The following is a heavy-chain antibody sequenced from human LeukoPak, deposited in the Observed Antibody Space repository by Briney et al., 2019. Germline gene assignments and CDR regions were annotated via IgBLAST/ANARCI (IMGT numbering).Heavy chain of an antibody. D-gene: IGHD6-19*01. Sequence: ASVKVSCKASGYTFTSYAMHWVRQAPGQRLEWMGWINAGNGNTKYSQKFQGGVTITRDTSASTAYMELSSLRTEDTAVYYCARDQANSSGWCFDYWGQGTLVTVSS. J-gene: IGHJ4*02. CDR2: INAGNGNT. CDR1: GYTFTSYA. CDR3: ARDQANSSGWCFDY. V-gene: IGHV1-3*01.